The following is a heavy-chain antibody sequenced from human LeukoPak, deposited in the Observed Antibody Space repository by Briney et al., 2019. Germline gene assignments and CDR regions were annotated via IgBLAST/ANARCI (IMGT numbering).Heavy chain of an antibody. J-gene: IGHJ1*01. V-gene: IGHV3-74*01. D-gene: IGHD6-13*01. CDR3: ARGPGGIAAAGTRYFQH. CDR1: GLTFSSYW. CDR2: IINDGSRT. Sequence: GGSLRLSCAASGLTFSSYWMHWVRQAPGKGLVWVSHIINDGSRTSYADSVKGRFTISRDNAKNTVYLQMNSLRAEDTAVYYCARGPGGIAAAGTRYFQHWGQGTLVTVSS.